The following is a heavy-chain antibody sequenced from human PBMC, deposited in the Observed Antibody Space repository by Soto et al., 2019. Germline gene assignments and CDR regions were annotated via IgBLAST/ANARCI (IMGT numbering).Heavy chain of an antibody. Sequence: QVRLVQSGAEVKKPGASVKVSCKASGYTFTSYGISWVRQAPGQGLEWMGWISAYSGNTNYAQKLQGRVTMTTDTSTSTAYMDLRSLRSDDSAVYDCARKNDYGDSDYWGQGTLVTVSS. V-gene: IGHV1-18*01. J-gene: IGHJ4*02. D-gene: IGHD4-17*01. CDR2: ISAYSGNT. CDR3: ARKNDYGDSDY. CDR1: GYTFTSYG.